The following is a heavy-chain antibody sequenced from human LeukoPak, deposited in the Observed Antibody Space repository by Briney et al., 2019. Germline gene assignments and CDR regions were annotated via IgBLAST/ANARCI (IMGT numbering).Heavy chain of an antibody. D-gene: IGHD3-10*01. CDR2: IYCSGST. V-gene: IGHV4-59*01. J-gene: IGHJ4*02. CDR1: GASISSYY. CDR3: ARTWFGELLSFDY. Sequence: SETLSLTCTVSGASISSYYWSWIRQPPGKGLEWIGYIYCSGSTNYNPSLKSRVTISVDTSKNQFSLKLISVTAADTAVYYCARTWFGELLSFDYWGQGTLVTVSS.